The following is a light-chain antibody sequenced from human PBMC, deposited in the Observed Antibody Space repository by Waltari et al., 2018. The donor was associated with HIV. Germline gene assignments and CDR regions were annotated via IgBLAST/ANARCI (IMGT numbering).Light chain of an antibody. J-gene: IGLJ2*01. CDR1: NSNIGSNY. Sequence: QSVLTQPPSASGTPGQRATISCFGSNSNIGSNYVYWYQQLPGRAPKLLIYKNNQRPSGFPDRFSGSKSGTSASLAISGLRSEDEADYYCAAWDDRLNLVFGGGTKLTVL. CDR3: AAWDDRLNLV. CDR2: KNN. V-gene: IGLV1-47*01.